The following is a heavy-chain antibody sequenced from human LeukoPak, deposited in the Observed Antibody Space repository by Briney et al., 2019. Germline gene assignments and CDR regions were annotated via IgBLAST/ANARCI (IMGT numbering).Heavy chain of an antibody. CDR3: ARVPALGSSGYIDY. J-gene: IGHJ4*02. CDR1: GGTFSSYA. D-gene: IGHD3-22*01. CDR2: IIPIFVTA. Sequence: SVKVSCKASGGTFSSYAISWVRQAPGQGLEWMGRIIPIFVTANYAQKFQGRVTITTDESRSTASMELSSLRSEDTAVYYCARVPALGSSGYIDYWGQGTLVTVSS. V-gene: IGHV1-69*05.